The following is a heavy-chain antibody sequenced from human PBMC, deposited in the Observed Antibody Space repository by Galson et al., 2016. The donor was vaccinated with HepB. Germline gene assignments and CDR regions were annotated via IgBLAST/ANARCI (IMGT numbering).Heavy chain of an antibody. CDR3: TRGAKGVVGAADS. Sequence: SETLSLTCAVSGGSISSSDWWTWVRQPPGQGLEWIGQIFHSGRVNYTPSLASRVSISIDTSQNQFSLKLSSVTAADSAVYYCTRGAKGVVGAADSWGRGTLVIVSS. D-gene: IGHD2-21*01. V-gene: IGHV4-4*02. CDR1: GGSISSSDW. J-gene: IGHJ4*02. CDR2: IFHSGRV.